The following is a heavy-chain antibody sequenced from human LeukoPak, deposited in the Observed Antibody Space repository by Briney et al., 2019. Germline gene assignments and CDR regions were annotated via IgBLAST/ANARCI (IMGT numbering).Heavy chain of an antibody. D-gene: IGHD3-3*01. V-gene: IGHV1-69*13. CDR2: IIPIFGTA. CDR1: GGTFSSYA. J-gene: IGHJ3*02. CDR3: ARDGVRFLEWFPTDAFDI. Sequence: SVKVSCKASGGTFSSYANSWVRQAPGQGLEWMGGIIPIFGTANYAQKFQGRVTITADESTSTDYMELSSLRSEDTAVYYCARDGVRFLEWFPTDAFDIWGQGTMVTVSS.